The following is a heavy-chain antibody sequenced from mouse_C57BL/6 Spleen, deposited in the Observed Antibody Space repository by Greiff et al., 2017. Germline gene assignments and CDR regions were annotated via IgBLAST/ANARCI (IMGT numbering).Heavy chain of an antibody. D-gene: IGHD3-2*02. V-gene: IGHV1-78*01. J-gene: IGHJ4*01. Sequence: VQLQQSDAELVKPGASVKISCKVSGYTFTDHTIHWMKQRPEQGLEWIGDIYPRDGSTKYNEKFKGKATLTADKSSSTAYMQRNSLTSEDSAVYVCARGELRLLYAIDYWGQGTSVTVSS. CDR3: ARGELRLLYAIDY. CDR2: IYPRDGST. CDR1: GYTFTDHT.